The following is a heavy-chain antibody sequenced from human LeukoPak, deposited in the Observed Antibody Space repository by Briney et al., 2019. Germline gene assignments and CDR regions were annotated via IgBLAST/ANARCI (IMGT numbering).Heavy chain of an antibody. J-gene: IGHJ4*02. V-gene: IGHV3-7*03. CDR2: IKQDGSEK. Sequence: GGSLRLSCAASGFTFGDTWMNWVRQVPGQGLEWVANIKQDGSEKFYVASVKGRFTISRDNGKSSLYLQMISLRAEDTALYYCATSYDMGWLIGYWGQGTLVTVSS. CDR1: GFTFGDTW. CDR3: ATSYDMGWLIGY. D-gene: IGHD3/OR15-3a*01.